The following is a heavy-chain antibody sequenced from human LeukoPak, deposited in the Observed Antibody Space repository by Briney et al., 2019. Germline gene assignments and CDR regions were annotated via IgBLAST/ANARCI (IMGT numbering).Heavy chain of an antibody. CDR3: ARARNLYYDSSGLSAFDI. J-gene: IGHJ3*02. CDR2: IYYSGST. V-gene: IGHV4-39*01. Sequence: KPSETLSLTCTVSGGSISSSSYYWGWIRQPPGKGPEWIGSIYYSGSTYYNPSLKSRVTISVDTSKNQFSLKLSSVTAADTAVYYCARARNLYYDSSGLSAFDIWGQGTMVTVSS. CDR1: GGSISSSSYY. D-gene: IGHD3-22*01.